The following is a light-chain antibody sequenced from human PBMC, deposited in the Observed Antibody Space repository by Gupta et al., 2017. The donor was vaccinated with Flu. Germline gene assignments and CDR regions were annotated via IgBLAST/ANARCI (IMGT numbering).Light chain of an antibody. CDR3: AAWDDSRSGWV. J-gene: IGLJ3*02. CDR2: RNN. Sequence: RVTSCCSGSSTNIGSNYVYWYQQHPGTAPKLLIYRNNQRPSGVPDRFSGSKSGTSASMAISGLRAEDEADYYCAAWDDSRSGWVFGGGTKLTVL. CDR1: STNIGSNY. V-gene: IGLV1-47*01.